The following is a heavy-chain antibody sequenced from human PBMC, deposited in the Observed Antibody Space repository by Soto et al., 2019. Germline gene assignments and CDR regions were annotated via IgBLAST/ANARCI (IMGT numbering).Heavy chain of an antibody. CDR1: GGSISCGGYY. J-gene: IGHJ6*03. V-gene: IGHV4-31*03. CDR2: IYYSGST. Sequence: QVQLQESGPGLVKPSQTQSLTCTVSGGSISCGGYYWSWIRQHPGKGLEWIGYIYYSGSTYYNPSLKSRVTISVDTSKNQFSLKLSSVTAADTAVYYCARVLCSGGSCYSGYYYMDVWGKGTTVTVSS. CDR3: ARVLCSGGSCYSGYYYMDV. D-gene: IGHD2-15*01.